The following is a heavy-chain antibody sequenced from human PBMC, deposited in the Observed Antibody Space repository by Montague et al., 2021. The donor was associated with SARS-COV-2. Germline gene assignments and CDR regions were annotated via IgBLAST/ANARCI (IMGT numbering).Heavy chain of an antibody. CDR2: LYTSGRT. CDR3: ARESGYSSGWRYYYVMDV. Sequence: SETLSLTCTVSGGSISNYYWTWIRQPAGKGLEWIGRLYTSGRTTYNPSLKSGVTMSVDTSKNQFSLNVTSVTAADTAIYYCARESGYSSGWRYYYVMDVWGQGTTVTVS. D-gene: IGHD6-19*01. J-gene: IGHJ6*02. V-gene: IGHV4-4*07. CDR1: GGSISNYY.